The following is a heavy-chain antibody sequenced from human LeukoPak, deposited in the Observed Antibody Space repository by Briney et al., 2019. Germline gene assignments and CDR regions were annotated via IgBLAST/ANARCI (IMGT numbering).Heavy chain of an antibody. CDR2: ISSSGSTI. J-gene: IGHJ4*02. Sequence: GGSLRLSCAASGFTFSSYWIHWVRQAPGKGLEWVSYISSSGSTIYYADSVKGRFTISRDNAKNSLYLQMNSLRAEDTAVYYCASTDYGDFDYWGQGTLVTVSS. D-gene: IGHD4-17*01. CDR1: GFTFSSYW. V-gene: IGHV3-48*04. CDR3: ASTDYGDFDY.